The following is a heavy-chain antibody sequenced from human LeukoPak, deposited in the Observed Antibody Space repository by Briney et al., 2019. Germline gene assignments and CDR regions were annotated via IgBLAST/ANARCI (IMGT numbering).Heavy chain of an antibody. J-gene: IGHJ5*02. CDR3: ARDNSVRDEAWWFNP. CDR2: FDPEDGET. Sequence: GASVKVSCKVSGYTLTELSMHWVRQAPGKGLEWMGGFDPEDGETIYAQKFQGRVTMTEDTSTDTAYMELSSLRSEGTAVYYCARDNSVRDEAWWFNPWGQGTLVTVSS. CDR1: GYTLTELS. V-gene: IGHV1-24*01. D-gene: IGHD5-24*01.